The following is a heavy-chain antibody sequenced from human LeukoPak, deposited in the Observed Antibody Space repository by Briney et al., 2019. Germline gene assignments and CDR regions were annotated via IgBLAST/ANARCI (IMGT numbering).Heavy chain of an antibody. Sequence: PSETLSLTCTVSGGSISSYYWSWIRQPPGKGLEWIGYIYYSGSTNYNPSPKSRVTISVDTSKNQFSLKLSSVTAADTAVYYCARGSRDSIATYYYYGMDVWGQGTTVTVSS. V-gene: IGHV4-59*01. CDR1: GGSISSYY. J-gene: IGHJ6*02. D-gene: IGHD3-22*01. CDR2: IYYSGST. CDR3: ARGSRDSIATYYYYGMDV.